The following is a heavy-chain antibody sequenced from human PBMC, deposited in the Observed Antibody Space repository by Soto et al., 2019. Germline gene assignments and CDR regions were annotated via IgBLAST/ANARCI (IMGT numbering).Heavy chain of an antibody. J-gene: IGHJ5*02. Sequence: QVHLQESGPGLVKPSETLSLTCAVSGASIGSGGCWSWVRQPPGKGLEWIADIFHDGNTNYSPSLKSRVTISVDKSQNQVSLNVYSVTAADTAVYYCARHEGWTGPDQWGQGTVVTVSS. CDR1: GASIGSGGC. CDR2: IFHDGNT. CDR3: ARHEGWTGPDQ. V-gene: IGHV4-4*02. D-gene: IGHD2-8*02.